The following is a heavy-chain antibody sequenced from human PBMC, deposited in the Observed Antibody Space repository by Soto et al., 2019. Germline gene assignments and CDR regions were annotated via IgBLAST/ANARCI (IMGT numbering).Heavy chain of an antibody. CDR2: ISAYNGNT. V-gene: IGHV1-18*01. J-gene: IGHJ4*02. CDR3: ARVAPSDRFGGVIVIYYFDY. Sequence: ASVKVSCKASGYTFTSYGISWVRQAPGQGLEWMGWISAYNGNTNYAQKLQGRVTMTTDTSTSTAYMELRSLRSDDTAVYYCARVAPSDRFGGVIVIYYFDYWGQGTLVTVSS. CDR1: GYTFTSYG. D-gene: IGHD3-16*02.